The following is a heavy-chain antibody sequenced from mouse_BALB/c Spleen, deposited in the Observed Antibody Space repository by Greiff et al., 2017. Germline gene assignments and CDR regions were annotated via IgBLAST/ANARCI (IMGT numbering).Heavy chain of an antibody. CDR1: GFNIKDTY. CDR2: IDPANGNT. CDR3: AILRNYAMDY. D-gene: IGHD1-1*01. V-gene: IGHV14-3*02. Sequence: EVKVEESGAELVKPGASVKLSCTASGFNIKDTYMHWVKQRPEQGLEWIGRIDPANGNTKYDPKFQGKATITADTSSNTAYLQLSSLTSEDTAVYYCAILRNYAMDYWGQGTSVTVSS. J-gene: IGHJ4*01.